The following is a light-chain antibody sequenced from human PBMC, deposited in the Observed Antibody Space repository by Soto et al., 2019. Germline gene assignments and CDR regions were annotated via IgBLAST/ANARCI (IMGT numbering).Light chain of an antibody. Sequence: EIVLTQSPGTLSLSPGERVTLSCRASQSVPANYLAWYQQKPGQALRLLIYGASSRATGIPDRFSGSGSGTDFTLTVSRLEPEDFAVYYCQQYGTPWWTFGQGARVEIK. J-gene: IGKJ1*01. CDR3: QQYGTPWWT. CDR2: GAS. V-gene: IGKV3-20*01. CDR1: QSVPANY.